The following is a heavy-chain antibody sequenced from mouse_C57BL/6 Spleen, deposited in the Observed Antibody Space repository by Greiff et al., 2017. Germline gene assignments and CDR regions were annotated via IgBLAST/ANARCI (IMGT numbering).Heavy chain of an antibody. Sequence: VQLQQSGTVLARPGASVKMSCKTSGYTFTSYWMHWVKQRPGQGLEWIGAIYPGNSDTSYNQKFKGKAKLTAVTSASTAYMELSSLTNEDSAVYYCTRGHDYDGWFAYWGQGTLVTVSA. CDR1: GYTFTSYW. CDR3: TRGHDYDGWFAY. J-gene: IGHJ3*01. D-gene: IGHD2-4*01. V-gene: IGHV1-5*01. CDR2: IYPGNSDT.